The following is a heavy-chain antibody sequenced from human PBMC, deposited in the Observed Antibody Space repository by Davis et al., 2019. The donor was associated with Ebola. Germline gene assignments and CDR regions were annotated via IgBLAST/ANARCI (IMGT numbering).Heavy chain of an antibody. D-gene: IGHD6-13*01. CDR2: INHSGST. CDR3: ARARDSSSWKGYYYYGMDV. V-gene: IGHV4-34*01. Sequence: MPSETLSLTCAVYGGSFSGYYWSWIRQHPGKGLEWIGEINHSGSTYYNPSLKSRVTISVDTSKNQFSLTLSSVTASDTAVYYCARARDSSSWKGYYYYGMDVWGQGTTVTVSS. CDR1: GGSFSGYY. J-gene: IGHJ6*02.